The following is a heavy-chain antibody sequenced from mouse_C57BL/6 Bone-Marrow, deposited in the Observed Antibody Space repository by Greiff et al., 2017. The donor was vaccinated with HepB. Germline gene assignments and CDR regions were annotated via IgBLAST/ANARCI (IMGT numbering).Heavy chain of an antibody. J-gene: IGHJ2*01. CDR2: INPSSGYT. CDR3: ARWLITTVGGSDY. D-gene: IGHD1-1*01. V-gene: IGHV1-7*01. Sequence: VQLQESGAELAKPGASVKLSCKASGYTFTSYWMHWVKQRPGQGLEWIGYINPSSGYTKYNQKFKDKATLTADKSSSTAYMQLSSLTYEDSAVYYCARWLITTVGGSDYWGQGTTLTVSA. CDR1: GYTFTSYW.